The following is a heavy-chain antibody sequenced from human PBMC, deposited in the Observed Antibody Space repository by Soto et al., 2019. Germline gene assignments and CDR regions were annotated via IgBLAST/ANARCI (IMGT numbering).Heavy chain of an antibody. D-gene: IGHD1-1*01. V-gene: IGHV1-8*01. CDR3: ARMTTYGTLNWFDP. Sequence: QVQLVQSGAEVQRPGASVKVSCRASGYAFGDYDISWVRQAPGQGLERMGWMNPNSANTGYAQKYQGRVPMTRDMAISTAYLELRRLSPEDTAIYFCARMTTYGTLNWFDPWGQGALVTVSS. CDR2: MNPNSANT. J-gene: IGHJ5*02. CDR1: GYAFGDYD.